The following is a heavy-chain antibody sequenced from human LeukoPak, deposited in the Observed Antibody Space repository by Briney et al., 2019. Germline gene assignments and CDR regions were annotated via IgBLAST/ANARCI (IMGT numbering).Heavy chain of an antibody. V-gene: IGHV3-21*01. D-gene: IGHD1-26*01. Sequence: GGSLRLSCAASGFTFSNYNMNWVRQAPGKGLEWVSSISSSSSYIYYADSEKGRFTISRDNAKNSLYLQMHSLRAEDTAVYYCARDLMGWDLHYFDYWGQGTLVTVSS. CDR2: ISSSSSYI. CDR3: ARDLMGWDLHYFDY. CDR1: GFTFSNYN. J-gene: IGHJ4*02.